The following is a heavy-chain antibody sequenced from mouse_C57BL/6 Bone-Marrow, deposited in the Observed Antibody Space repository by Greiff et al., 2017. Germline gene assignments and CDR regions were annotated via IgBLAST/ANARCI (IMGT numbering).Heavy chain of an antibody. CDR2: IYPSDSET. CDR1: GYTFTSYW. J-gene: IGHJ4*01. Sequence: QVQLQQPGAELVRPGSSVKLSCKASGYTFTSYWMDWVKQRPGQGLEWIGNIYPSDSETHYNQKFKDKATLTVDKSSSAAYMQLSSLTSEDSAVYYCARHGYAMDYWGQGTSVTVSS. V-gene: IGHV1-61*01. CDR3: ARHGYAMDY.